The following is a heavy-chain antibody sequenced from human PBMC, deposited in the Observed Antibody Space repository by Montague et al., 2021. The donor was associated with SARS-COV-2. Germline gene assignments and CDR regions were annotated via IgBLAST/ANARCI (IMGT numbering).Heavy chain of an antibody. CDR1: GGPFSGYY. CDR2: INHSGST. D-gene: IGHD4/OR15-4a*01. J-gene: IGHJ6*02. Sequence: SETLSLTCAVYGGPFSGYYWSWIRQPPGKGLEWIGEINHSGSTNYNPSLKSRVTISVDTSKNQFSLKLSSVTAADTAVYYCARRCYSYYYYGMDVWGQGTTVTVSS. V-gene: IGHV4-34*01. CDR3: ARRCYSYYYYGMDV.